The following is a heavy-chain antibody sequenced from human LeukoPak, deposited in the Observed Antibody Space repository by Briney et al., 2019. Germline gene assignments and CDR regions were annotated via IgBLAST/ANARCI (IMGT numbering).Heavy chain of an antibody. D-gene: IGHD6-19*01. J-gene: IGHJ6*03. CDR2: ISNDERNK. CDR1: GFTFTNFA. CDR3: ARVLYSSGRYEDDTPYYYYYYMDV. Sequence: GGSLRLSCAASGFTFTNFAMHWVRQAPGKGLEWVAVISNDERNKYYADSVKGRFTISRDNSKNTLYLQMNSLRGEDTAVYYCARVLYSSGRYEDDTPYYYYYYMDVWGKGTTVTVSS. V-gene: IGHV3-30*04.